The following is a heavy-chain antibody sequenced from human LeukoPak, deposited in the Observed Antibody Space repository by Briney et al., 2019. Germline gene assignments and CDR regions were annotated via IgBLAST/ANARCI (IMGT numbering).Heavy chain of an antibody. J-gene: IGHJ5*02. D-gene: IGHD1-26*01. CDR2: IWYDGSNK. V-gene: IGHV3-33*01. Sequence: GRSLRLSCAASGFTFSSYGMHWVRQAPGEGLEWVAVIWYDGSNKYYADSVKGRFTISRDNSKNTLYLQMNSLRAEDTAVYYCARDRVVGATTGFDPWGQGTLVTVSS. CDR1: GFTFSSYG. CDR3: ARDRVVGATTGFDP.